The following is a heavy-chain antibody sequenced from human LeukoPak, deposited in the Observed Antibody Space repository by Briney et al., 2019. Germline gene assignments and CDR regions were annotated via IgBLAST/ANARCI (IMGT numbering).Heavy chain of an antibody. CDR1: GFTVSSNY. J-gene: IGHJ3*02. CDR3: AREELWFGELRRSLAFDI. CDR2: IYSGGST. D-gene: IGHD3-10*01. V-gene: IGHV3-66*01. Sequence: AGGSLRLSCAASGFTVSSNYMSWVRQAPGKGLEWVSVIYSGGSTYYADSVKGRFTISRDNSKNTLYLQMNSLRAEDTAAYYCAREELWFGELRRSLAFDIWGQGTMVTVSS.